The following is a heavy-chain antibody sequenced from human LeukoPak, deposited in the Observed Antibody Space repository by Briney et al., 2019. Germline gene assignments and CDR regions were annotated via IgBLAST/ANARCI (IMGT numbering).Heavy chain of an antibody. CDR1: GDSASSNSAA. CDR3: VRRSKPGYYFDY. Sequence: SQTLSLTCVISGDSASSNSAAWNWIRQSPSRGLEWLGRTYYRSKWYNDYAVFVKSRITINPDTSKNQFSLQLNSVTPEDTAVYYCVRRSKPGYYFDYWGQGTLVTVSS. CDR2: TYYRSKWYN. J-gene: IGHJ4*02. D-gene: IGHD1-14*01. V-gene: IGHV6-1*01.